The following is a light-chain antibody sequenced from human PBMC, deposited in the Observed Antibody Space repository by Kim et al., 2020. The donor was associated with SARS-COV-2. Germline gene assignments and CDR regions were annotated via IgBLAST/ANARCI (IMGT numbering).Light chain of an antibody. Sequence: GQSITIASTGTSSDVGGYNYVSWYQQHPGKPPKLMTYDVSKRPSGVSNRFSGSKSDNPASLTNSGLQAEDEADYYCSSYTSSSTLVFGGGTQLTVL. CDR1: SSDVGGYNY. J-gene: IGLJ2*01. CDR3: SSYTSSSTLV. CDR2: DVS. V-gene: IGLV2-14*04.